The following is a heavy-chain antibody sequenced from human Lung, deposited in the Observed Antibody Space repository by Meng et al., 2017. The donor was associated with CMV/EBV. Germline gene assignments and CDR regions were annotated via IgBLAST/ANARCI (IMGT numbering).Heavy chain of an antibody. D-gene: IGHD3-10*01. Sequence: QVQVRESGPGLVKPAETLSLTCAVHGGSLTNQHWWAWRRQPAGKGLGWSGKIPHRGSSAYHPSLNSRVSMSIDKSKHQFSLKLTSVTAANTAVYHCMRRSGGSVWGQGTLVTVSS. CDR1: GGSLTNQHW. V-gene: IGHV4-4*02. J-gene: IGHJ1*01. CDR2: IPHRGSS. CDR3: MRRSGGSV.